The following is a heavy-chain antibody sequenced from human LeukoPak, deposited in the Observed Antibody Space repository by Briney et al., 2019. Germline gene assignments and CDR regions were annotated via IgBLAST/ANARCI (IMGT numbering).Heavy chain of an antibody. Sequence: GGSLRLSCPASGLPFSSYWMHWVRQAPRKGLVWVSRIKSDGTSTSYADSVKGRFTISRDNDKLRLHLQMNSVRAEGTAVYYCARGGRVSGYDFGYWGQGTLVTVSS. CDR3: ARGGRVSGYDFGY. CDR1: GLPFSSYW. J-gene: IGHJ4*02. D-gene: IGHD6-25*01. CDR2: IKSDGTST. V-gene: IGHV3-74*01.